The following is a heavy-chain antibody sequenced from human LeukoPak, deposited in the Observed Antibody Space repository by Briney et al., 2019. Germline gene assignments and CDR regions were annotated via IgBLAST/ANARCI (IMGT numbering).Heavy chain of an antibody. CDR1: GFTFSSYW. CDR2: IKQDGSEK. J-gene: IGHJ4*02. V-gene: IGHV3-7*01. CDR3: ARDHRRWFGELFFDY. Sequence: SGGSLRLSCAASGFTFSSYWMSWVRQAPGKGLEWVANIKQDGSEKYYVDSVKGRFTISRDNAKNSLYLQMNSLRAEDTAVYYCARDHRRWFGELFFDYWGQGTPVTVSS. D-gene: IGHD3-10*01.